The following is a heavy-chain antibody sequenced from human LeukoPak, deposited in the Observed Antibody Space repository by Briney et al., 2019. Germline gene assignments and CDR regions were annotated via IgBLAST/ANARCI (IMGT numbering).Heavy chain of an antibody. Sequence: GGSLRLSCAASGFTFSSYGMHWVRQAPGKGLEWVAFIRYDGSNKYYADSVKGRFTISRDNSKNTLYLQMNSLRAEDTAVYYCARDRLIAAAHYYYGMDVWGQGTTVTVSS. CDR2: IRYDGSNK. D-gene: IGHD6-13*01. J-gene: IGHJ6*02. CDR3: ARDRLIAAAHYYYGMDV. V-gene: IGHV3-30*02. CDR1: GFTFSSYG.